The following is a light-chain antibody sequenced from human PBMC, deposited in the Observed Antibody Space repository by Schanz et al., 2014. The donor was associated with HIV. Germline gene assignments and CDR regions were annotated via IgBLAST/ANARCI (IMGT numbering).Light chain of an antibody. CDR2: GAS. CDR1: QSVSRN. Sequence: EIVMTQSPVTLSVSPGERATLSCRASQSVSRNLAWYQQKSGQAPRLLIYGASSRATGIPDRFSGSGSGTDFTLTISRLEPEDFAVYYCQQYGSSPWTFGQGTKVEIK. V-gene: IGKV3-20*01. J-gene: IGKJ1*01. CDR3: QQYGSSPWT.